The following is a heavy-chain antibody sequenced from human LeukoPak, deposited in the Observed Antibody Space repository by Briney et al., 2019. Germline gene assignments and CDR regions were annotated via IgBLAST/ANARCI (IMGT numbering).Heavy chain of an antibody. CDR3: ARDLVGGSYPFDC. CDR1: GFTFSSYS. J-gene: IGHJ4*02. CDR2: ISSSSSYI. D-gene: IGHD3-16*01. V-gene: IGHV3-21*01. Sequence: GGSLRLSCAASGFTFSSYSMNWVRQAPGKGLEWVSSISSSSSYIYYADSVKGRFTISRDNAKNSLYLQMNSLRAEDTAVYYCARDLVGGSYPFDCWGQGTLVTVSS.